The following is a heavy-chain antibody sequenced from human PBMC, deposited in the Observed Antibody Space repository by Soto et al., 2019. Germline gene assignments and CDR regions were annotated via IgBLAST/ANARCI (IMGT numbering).Heavy chain of an antibody. D-gene: IGHD6-19*01. CDR1: GYTFTSYG. CDR3: ASARPPSIAVAGPFDY. Sequence: ASVKVSCKASGYTFTSYGISWVRQAPGQGLEWMGWISAYNGNTNYAQKLQGRVTITTDTSTNTAYMELRSLRSDDTAVYYCASARPPSIAVAGPFDYWGQGTLVNVSS. J-gene: IGHJ4*02. CDR2: ISAYNGNT. V-gene: IGHV1-18*04.